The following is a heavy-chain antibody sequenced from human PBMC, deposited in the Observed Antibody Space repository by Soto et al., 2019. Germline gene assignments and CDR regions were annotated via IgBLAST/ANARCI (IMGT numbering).Heavy chain of an antibody. J-gene: IGHJ4*02. V-gene: IGHV1-46*01. CDR2: INPSGGSA. CDR1: GYTFTSYY. CDR3: ARGVYCGGDCYWAPDY. D-gene: IGHD2-21*02. Sequence: ASVKVSCKASGYTFTSYYMHWVRQAPGQGLEWMGIINPSGGSASYAQKFQGRVTMTRGTSTSTVYMELSSLRSEDTAVYYCARGVYCGGDCYWAPDYWGQGTLVTVSS.